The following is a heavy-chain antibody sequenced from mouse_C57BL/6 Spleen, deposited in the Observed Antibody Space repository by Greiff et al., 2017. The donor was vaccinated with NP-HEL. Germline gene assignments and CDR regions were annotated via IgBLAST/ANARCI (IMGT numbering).Heavy chain of an antibody. CDR2: IDPSDSET. D-gene: IGHD1-2*01. CDR3: ARERNYYGIYAMDY. CDR1: GYTFTSYW. Sequence: QVQLQQPGAELVRPGSSVKLSCKASGYTFTSYWMHWVKQRPIQGLEWIGNIDPSDSETHYNQKFKDKATLTVDESSSTAYMQLSSLTSEDSAVYYCARERNYYGIYAMDYWGQGTSVTVSS. V-gene: IGHV1-52*01. J-gene: IGHJ4*01.